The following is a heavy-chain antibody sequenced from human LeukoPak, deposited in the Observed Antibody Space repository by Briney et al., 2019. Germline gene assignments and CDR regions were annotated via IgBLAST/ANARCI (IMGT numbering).Heavy chain of an antibody. D-gene: IGHD3-10*01. CDR3: AKDGSYGSGSSMDV. CDR2: TRDDGSNK. CDR1: GFTFSSYG. J-gene: IGHJ6*04. V-gene: IGHV3-30*02. Sequence: PGGSLTLSCAASGFTFSSYGMHWVRQAPGKGLEWVAFTRDDGSNKYYADSVKGRLTISRDNSKNTLYLQMNSLRVEDTAVYYCAKDGSYGSGSSMDVWGKGTTVTVSS.